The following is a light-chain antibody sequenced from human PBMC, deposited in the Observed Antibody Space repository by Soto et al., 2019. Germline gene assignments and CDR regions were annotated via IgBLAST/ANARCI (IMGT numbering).Light chain of an antibody. J-gene: IGKJ5*01. CDR2: DAS. CDR1: QSISNY. CDR3: QKRGNWPP. Sequence: EIVLTQSPATLSLSPWETATLSCRASQSISNYLAWYQHKPGQAPRLLIFDASNRATGIPARFSGSGSGTDFTLTISGLEPEDFAIYYCQKRGNWPPFGQGTQLEIK. V-gene: IGKV3-11*01.